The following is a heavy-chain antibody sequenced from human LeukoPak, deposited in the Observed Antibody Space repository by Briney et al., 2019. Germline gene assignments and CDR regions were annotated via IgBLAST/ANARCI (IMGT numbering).Heavy chain of an antibody. CDR2: VYYDGTS. Sequence: SETLSLTCTVSGGSINSHSYYWGWIRQPPGKGLEWIGSVYYDGTSYSNPSPKSRVGVFVDTSRDQFSLDLDFVTAADTALYYCVRHVSTNTGYFDSRGQGTLVSVSS. V-gene: IGHV4-39*01. J-gene: IGHJ4*02. CDR1: GGSINSHSYY. D-gene: IGHD5-24*01. CDR3: VRHVSTNTGYFDS.